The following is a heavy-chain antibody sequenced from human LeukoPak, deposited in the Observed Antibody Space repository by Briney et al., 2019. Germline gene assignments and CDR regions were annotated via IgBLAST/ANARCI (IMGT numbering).Heavy chain of an antibody. CDR3: ARRVVRRVDAFDI. CDR2: IYDSGST. Sequence: SETLSLTCTVSGGSISSYYWSWIRQPPGKGLEWIVYIYDSGSTNYNPSLKSRVTISVDTSKNQFSLKLSSVTAADTAVYYSARRVVRRVDAFDIWGQGTMVTVSS. CDR1: GGSISSYY. J-gene: IGHJ3*02. D-gene: IGHD3-10*01. V-gene: IGHV4-59*08.